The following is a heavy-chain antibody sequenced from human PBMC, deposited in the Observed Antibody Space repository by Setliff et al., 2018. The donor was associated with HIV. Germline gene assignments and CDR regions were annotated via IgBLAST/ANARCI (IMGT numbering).Heavy chain of an antibody. V-gene: IGHV3-11*04. CDR2: ISSSGSTI. CDR3: ARDSPQGWNRPRDMDV. D-gene: IGHD1-1*01. J-gene: IGHJ6*03. CDR1: GYSISSDHY. Sequence: LTCAVSGYSISSDHYMGWIRQAPGKGLEWVSYISSSGSTISYADSVKGRFTISRDNAKNSLYLQMTNLRVEDTAVYYCARDSPQGWNRPRDMDVWGKGTTVTVSS.